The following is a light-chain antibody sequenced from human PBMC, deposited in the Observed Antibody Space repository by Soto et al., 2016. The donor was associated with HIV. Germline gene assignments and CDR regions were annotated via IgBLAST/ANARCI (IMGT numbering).Light chain of an antibody. Sequence: YGLTQPPSVSVSPGQTASITCSGDRLGNKYVSWYQQRPGQSPVVVIYQNNKRPSGIPERFSGSNSGNTATLTISGTQGMDEADYFCQAWDTSTAYVFGTGTKVTVL. V-gene: IGLV3-1*01. CDR2: QNN. CDR3: QAWDTSTAYV. CDR1: RLGNKY. J-gene: IGLJ1*01.